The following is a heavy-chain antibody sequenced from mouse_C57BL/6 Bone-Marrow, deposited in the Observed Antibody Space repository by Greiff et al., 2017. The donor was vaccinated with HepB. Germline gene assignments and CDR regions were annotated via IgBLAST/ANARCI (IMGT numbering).Heavy chain of an antibody. Sequence: EVKLVESGGGLVQPGGSLKLSCAASGFTFSDYYMYWVRQTPEKRLEWVAYISNGGGSTYYPDTVKGRFTISRDNAKNTLYLQLCRLKSEDTAMYYCARSIYYGNSAWFAYWGQGTLVTVSA. V-gene: IGHV5-12*01. CDR2: ISNGGGST. CDR3: ARSIYYGNSAWFAY. CDR1: GFTFSDYY. D-gene: IGHD2-1*01. J-gene: IGHJ3*01.